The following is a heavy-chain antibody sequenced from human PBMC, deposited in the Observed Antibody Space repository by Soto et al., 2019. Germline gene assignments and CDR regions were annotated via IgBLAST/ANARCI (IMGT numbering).Heavy chain of an antibody. Sequence: QVQLQESGPGLVKPSETLSLTCTVSTGSINSFYWNWIRQAPGRGLEWIGYIHYRGSTNYNPSLRSRITISVDTSKNQFSLSLRSVTASDSVVYFCARGATSILANYYFYMDVWGRGTPVTVSS. D-gene: IGHD3-3*01. CDR1: TGSINSFY. CDR3: ARGATSILANYYFYMDV. J-gene: IGHJ6*03. CDR2: IHYRGST. V-gene: IGHV4-59*12.